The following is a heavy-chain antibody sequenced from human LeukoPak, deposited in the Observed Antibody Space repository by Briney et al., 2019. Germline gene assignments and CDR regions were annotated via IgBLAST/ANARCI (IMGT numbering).Heavy chain of an antibody. CDR2: IGSTTNSK. CDR3: ARDEYSGLYYYMDV. Sequence: GGSLRLSCAASGFSFSSYEMNWVRQAPGKGLEWVSYIGSTTNSKYYADSVKGRFTISRDNAKKSLHLQMNSLRAEGTAVYYCARDEYSGLYYYMDVWGKGTTVTVSS. CDR1: GFSFSSYE. D-gene: IGHD5-12*01. V-gene: IGHV3-48*03. J-gene: IGHJ6*03.